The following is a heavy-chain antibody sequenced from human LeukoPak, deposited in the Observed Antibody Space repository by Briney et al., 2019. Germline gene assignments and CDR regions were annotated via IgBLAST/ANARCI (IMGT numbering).Heavy chain of an antibody. CDR2: IVGSGVTT. J-gene: IGHJ4*02. Sequence: GGSLRLSCVASGFTFSNYGMNWVRQAPGKGLEWVSGIVGSGVTTYYADSVKGRFTISRDNAKNSLYLQMNSLRAEDTAVYYCARSGAVKGDYWGQGTLVTVSS. CDR1: GFTFSNYG. CDR3: ARSGAVKGDY. D-gene: IGHD4-17*01. V-gene: IGHV3-48*04.